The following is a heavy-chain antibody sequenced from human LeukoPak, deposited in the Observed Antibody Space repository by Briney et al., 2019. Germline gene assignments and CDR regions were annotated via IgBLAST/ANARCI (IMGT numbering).Heavy chain of an antibody. V-gene: IGHV4-38-2*02. CDR2: IYHSGST. Sequence: SETLSLTCTVSGYSISSGYYWGWIRQPPGKGLEWIGSIYHSGSTYYNPSPKSRVTISVDTSKNQFSLKLSSVTAADTAVYYCARTPLATTKYYYYYYMDVWGKGTTVTVSS. CDR3: ARTPLATTKYYYYYYMDV. J-gene: IGHJ6*03. CDR1: GYSISSGYY. D-gene: IGHD5-24*01.